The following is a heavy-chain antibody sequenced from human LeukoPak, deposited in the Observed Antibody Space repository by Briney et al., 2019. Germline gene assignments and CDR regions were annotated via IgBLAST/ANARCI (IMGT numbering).Heavy chain of an antibody. V-gene: IGHV4-59*01. CDR3: ARDLAAAGTIDP. D-gene: IGHD6-13*01. J-gene: IGHJ5*02. CDR2: IYYSGST. Sequence: SETLSLTCTVSGGSISSYYWSWIRQPPGKGLEWIGYIYYSGSTNYNPSLKSRVTISVDTSKNQFSLKLSSVTAADTAVYYCARDLAAAGTIDPWGQGTLVTVSS. CDR1: GGSISSYY.